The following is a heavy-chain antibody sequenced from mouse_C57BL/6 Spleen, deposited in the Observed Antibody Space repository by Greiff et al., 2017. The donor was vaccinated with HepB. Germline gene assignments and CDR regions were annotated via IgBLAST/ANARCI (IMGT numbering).Heavy chain of an antibody. CDR3: ASGGSSGPLDY. J-gene: IGHJ2*01. CDR2: IDPSDSET. V-gene: IGHV1-52*01. Sequence: QVQLQQPGAELVRPGSSVKLSCKASGYTFTSYWMHWVKQRPIQGLEWIGNIDPSDSETHYNQKFKDKATLTVDKSSSTAYMQLSSLTSEDSAVYYCASGGSSGPLDYWGQGTTLTVSS. D-gene: IGHD3-2*02. CDR1: GYTFTSYW.